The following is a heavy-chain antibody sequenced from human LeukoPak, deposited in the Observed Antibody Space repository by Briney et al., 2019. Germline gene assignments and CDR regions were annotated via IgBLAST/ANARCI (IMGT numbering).Heavy chain of an antibody. CDR2: ISGTGSTK. V-gene: IGHV3-48*03. CDR1: GFTFSSYE. D-gene: IGHD6-19*01. Sequence: PGGSLRLSCAASGFTFSSYEMNWVRQAPGKGLEWVSYISGTGSTKYYADSVKGRFTISRDNAKNSPYLQMSSLRVEDTAVYYCARDRGAVTSWFDPWGQGTLVTVSS. J-gene: IGHJ5*02. CDR3: ARDRGAVTSWFDP.